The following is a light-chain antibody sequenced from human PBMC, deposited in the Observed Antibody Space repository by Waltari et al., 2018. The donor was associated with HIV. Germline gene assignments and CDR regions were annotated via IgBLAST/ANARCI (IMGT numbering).Light chain of an antibody. CDR3: QSTDVRGSQVI. J-gene: IGLJ2*01. CDR1: ALANQY. V-gene: IGLV3-25*03. Sequence: YELAQPFSVSVSPGQTAAITCFGDALANQYTNWYQQKPGQSPVLVICKDNERPSGVPERFSGSRSGTTVTLTISGVQAEDEADYYCQSTDVRGSQVIFGGGTKLTVL. CDR2: KDN.